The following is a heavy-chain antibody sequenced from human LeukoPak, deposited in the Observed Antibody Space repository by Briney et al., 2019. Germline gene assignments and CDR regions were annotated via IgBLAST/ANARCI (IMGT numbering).Heavy chain of an antibody. V-gene: IGHV3-73*01. D-gene: IGHD3-3*01. Sequence: GGSLRLSCAASGFTFSGSTMHWARQASGKGLEWVGRIRSRAHSSATAYAASVKGRFTISRDDSKNTAYLQMDSLKTEDTAVYSCTSGITSWGQGTLVTVSS. J-gene: IGHJ5*02. CDR3: TSGITS. CDR2: IRSRAHSSAT. CDR1: GFTFSGST.